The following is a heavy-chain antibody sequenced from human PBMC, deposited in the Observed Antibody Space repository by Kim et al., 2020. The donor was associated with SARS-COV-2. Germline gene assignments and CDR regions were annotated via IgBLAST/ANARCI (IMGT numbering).Heavy chain of an antibody. D-gene: IGHD6-6*01. CDR2: IYDIGST. Sequence: SETLSLTCAVSGGSISGNFWSWIRQIPGKGLEWIGFIYDIGSTSYNPSLKSRVTMSFDTSKNQFSLNLRSVTTADTAVYYCARNRGSSPIFDPWGQGTLVTVSS. CDR3: ARNRGSSPIFDP. CDR1: GGSISGNF. J-gene: IGHJ5*02. V-gene: IGHV4-59*13.